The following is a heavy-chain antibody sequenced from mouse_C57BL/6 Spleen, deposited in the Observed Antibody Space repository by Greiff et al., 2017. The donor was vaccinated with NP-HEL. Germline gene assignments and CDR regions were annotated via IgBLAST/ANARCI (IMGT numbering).Heavy chain of an antibody. V-gene: IGHV1-80*01. Sequence: VQLQQSGAELVKPGASVKISCKASGYAFSSYWMNWVKQRPGKGLEWIGQIYPGDGDTNYNGKFKGKATLTADKSSSTAYMQLSSLTSEDSAVYFCARMGITTVVASDYWGQGTTLTVSS. CDR1: GYAFSSYW. J-gene: IGHJ2*01. D-gene: IGHD1-1*01. CDR2: IYPGDGDT. CDR3: ARMGITTVVASDY.